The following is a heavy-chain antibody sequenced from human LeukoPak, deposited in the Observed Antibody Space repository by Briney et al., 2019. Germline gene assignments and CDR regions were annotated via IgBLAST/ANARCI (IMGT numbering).Heavy chain of an antibody. D-gene: IGHD1-26*01. J-gene: IGHJ5*02. CDR3: ARGVGGDSRFDP. V-gene: IGHV3-66*01. CDR2: VGDNGAT. CDR1: GFTFNRYS. Sequence: GGSLRLSCAASGFTFNRYSMNWVRQAPGKGLEWVSGVGDNGATYYADSVKGRFIISRDNSKNTLYLQMNSLRAADTAVYYCARGVGGDSRFDPWGQGTLVTVSS.